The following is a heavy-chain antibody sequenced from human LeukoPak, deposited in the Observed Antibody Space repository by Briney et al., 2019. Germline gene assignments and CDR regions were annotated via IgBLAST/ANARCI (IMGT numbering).Heavy chain of an antibody. D-gene: IGHD1-7*01. Sequence: GGSLRLSCAASGFTFSSYGMHWVRQAPGKGLEWVAVISYDGSNKYYADSVKGRFTISRDNSKNTLYLQMNSLRAEDTAVYYCTKDLNRVITGTTRGMDVWGQGTTVTVSS. CDR2: ISYDGSNK. CDR3: TKDLNRVITGTTRGMDV. J-gene: IGHJ6*02. CDR1: GFTFSSYG. V-gene: IGHV3-30*18.